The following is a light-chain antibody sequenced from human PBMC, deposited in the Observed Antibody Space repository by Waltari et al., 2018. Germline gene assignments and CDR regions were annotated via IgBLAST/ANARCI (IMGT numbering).Light chain of an antibody. V-gene: IGLV2-14*03. CDR1: SSDVGRFNY. Sequence: QPALTQPVSVPGSPGQAITLPRTGTSSDVGRFNYVSRYQHHPGKAPKLMIYDVTKRPSGVSNRFSGSGSGNTASLTISGLQSEDEAYYYCSSYIRISASWVFGGGTKLTVL. J-gene: IGLJ3*02. CDR2: DVT. CDR3: SSYIRISASWV.